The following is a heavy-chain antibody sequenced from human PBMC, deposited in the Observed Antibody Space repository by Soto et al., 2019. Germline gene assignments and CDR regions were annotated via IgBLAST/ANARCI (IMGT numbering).Heavy chain of an antibody. CDR2: SYRSGSA. V-gene: IGHV4-59*01. J-gene: IGHJ3*02. Sequence: QVQLQESGPGLVKPSETLSLTCTVSADSISSYYWSWIRQPPGKGLEWIGYSYRSGSANYNPSLQSRATISVDTSKNQIALPLGSVTAADAAVYYCARDAPYLLDAFEMWGQGTVVTVSS. CDR3: ARDAPYLLDAFEM. CDR1: ADSISSYY. D-gene: IGHD1-26*01.